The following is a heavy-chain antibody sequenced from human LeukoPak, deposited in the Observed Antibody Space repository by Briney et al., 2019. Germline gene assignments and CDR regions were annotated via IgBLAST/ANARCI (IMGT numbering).Heavy chain of an antibody. Sequence: GGSLRLSCIASGFTLSNYDMTWVRQTPGKGLQYVSSIGSGGYTFYAGSVKGRFSISRDISQNTVYLQMNSLRAEDTAMYFCAKKLPGASYYFDFWGQGTLVTVSS. CDR1: GFTLSNYD. V-gene: IGHV3-23*01. J-gene: IGHJ4*02. D-gene: IGHD7-27*01. CDR3: AKKLPGASYYFDF. CDR2: IGSGGYT.